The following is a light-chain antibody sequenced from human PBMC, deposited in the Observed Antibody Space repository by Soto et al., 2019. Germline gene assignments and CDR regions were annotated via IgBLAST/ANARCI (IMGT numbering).Light chain of an antibody. Sequence: DIEMTQSPSSLSASVGDRVTISCQARQDISNSLNWYQQKPGIAPKILIYDASNLEPGVPSRFSGSGSGTAFTLTISSLQPEDIASYYCQQFNSLPITFGQGTRL. CDR3: QQFNSLPIT. CDR1: QDISNS. CDR2: DAS. J-gene: IGKJ5*01. V-gene: IGKV1-33*01.